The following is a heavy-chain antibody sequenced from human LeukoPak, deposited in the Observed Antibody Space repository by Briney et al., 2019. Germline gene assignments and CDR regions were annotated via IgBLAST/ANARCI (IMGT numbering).Heavy chain of an antibody. D-gene: IGHD4-23*01. V-gene: IGHV3-7*01. Sequence: GSLRLSCAASGFTFSSSWMNWVRQAPGKGLEWVANIKHDGSEIYYVDSVKGRFTVSRDNTKNSLYLQMSSLRAEDTAVYYCARGRPHGNDYWGQGTLVTVSS. CDR1: GFTFSSSW. CDR3: ARGRPHGNDY. J-gene: IGHJ4*02. CDR2: IKHDGSEI.